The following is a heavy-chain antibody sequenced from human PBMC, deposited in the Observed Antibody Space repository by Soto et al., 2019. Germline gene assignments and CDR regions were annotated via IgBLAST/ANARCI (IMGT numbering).Heavy chain of an antibody. CDR2: ISKDGSNE. V-gene: IGHV3-30*18. CDR1: AFTFSTYG. Sequence: QVPLVESGGGVVQPGRSLRLSCAASAFTFSTYGMHWVRQAPGKGLEWVAVISKDGSNEYYVDSVKGRFTISRDPSKNTLYLQMNSLRAEDTAVYFCAKDVSVTQSVDWYFGLWGRGTLVTVSA. J-gene: IGHJ2*01. CDR3: AKDVSVTQSVDWYFGL. D-gene: IGHD2-21*02.